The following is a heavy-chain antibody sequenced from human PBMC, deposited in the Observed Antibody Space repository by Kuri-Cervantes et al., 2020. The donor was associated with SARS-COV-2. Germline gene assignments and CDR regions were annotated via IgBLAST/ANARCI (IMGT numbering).Heavy chain of an antibody. V-gene: IGHV4-30-4*01. J-gene: IGHJ6*02. CDR2: IYYSGST. Sequence: LRLSCTVSGGSISSGDYYWSWIRQPPGKGLEWIGYIYYSGSTYYNPSLKSRVTISVDTSKNQFSLKLSSVTAADTAVYYCARGGGDIVATIRYDYYYYGMDVWGQGTTVTVSS. CDR3: ARGGGDIVATIRYDYYYYGMDV. CDR1: GGSISSGDYY. D-gene: IGHD5-12*01.